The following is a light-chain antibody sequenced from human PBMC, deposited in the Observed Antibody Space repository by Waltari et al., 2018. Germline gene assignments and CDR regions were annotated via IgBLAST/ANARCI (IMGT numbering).Light chain of an antibody. V-gene: IGKV1-33*01. CDR3: QQYNSYPPT. CDR2: SAT. J-gene: IGKJ4*01. Sequence: DIQMTQSPSSLSASVGDRVTITCRASQDINNYLSWYQQKPGKAPKPLIYSATSLETGVPSRFIGSRSGTDYIFSISSLQPEDIATYFCQQYNSYPPTFGGGTRVEIK. CDR1: QDINNY.